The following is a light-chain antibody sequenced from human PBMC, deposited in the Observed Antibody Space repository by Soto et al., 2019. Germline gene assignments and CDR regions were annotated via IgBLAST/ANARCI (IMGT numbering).Light chain of an antibody. CDR1: QSISSY. Sequence: EIQMAQSPSCLFASVGAGVTITCRASQSISSYLNWYQQKPGKAPKLLIYAASSLQSGVPSRFSGSGSGTDFTLTISSLQPEDFAVYYCQQHGSSPINCGQGTQLEIK. V-gene: IGKV1-39*02. CDR3: QQHGSSPIN. J-gene: IGKJ5*01. CDR2: AAS.